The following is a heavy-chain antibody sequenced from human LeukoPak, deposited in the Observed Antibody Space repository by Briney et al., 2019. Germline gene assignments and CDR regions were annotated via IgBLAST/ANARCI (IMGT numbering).Heavy chain of an antibody. D-gene: IGHD3-3*01. CDR1: GITFSGYA. CDR3: ASFRGGLIYGEVRSKWFDP. Sequence: PGGSLRLSCAVSGITFSGYAMDWVRQAPGKGLAWVSGISANSLGTYYSDSVKGRFTISRDNSKNTVYLQMNSLRVEDTAIYYCASFRGGLIYGEVRSKWFDPWGQGTQVTVSS. V-gene: IGHV3-23*01. J-gene: IGHJ5*02. CDR2: ISANSLGT.